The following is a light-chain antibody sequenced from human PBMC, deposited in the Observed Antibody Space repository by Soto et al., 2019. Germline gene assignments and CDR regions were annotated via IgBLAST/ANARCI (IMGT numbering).Light chain of an antibody. CDR3: SSYTSSSTYV. J-gene: IGLJ1*01. CDR2: EVS. CDR1: SSDVGAYNY. Sequence: QSALTQPASVSGSPGQSITISCTGTSSDVGAYNYVSWYQQHPGKAPKLMIYEVSNRPSGVSNRFSGSKSGNTASLTISGLQAEDEGDYYCSSYTSSSTYVFGSGTKLTVL. V-gene: IGLV2-14*01.